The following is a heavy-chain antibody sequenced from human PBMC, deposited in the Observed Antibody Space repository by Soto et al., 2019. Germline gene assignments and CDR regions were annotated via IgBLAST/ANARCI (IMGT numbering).Heavy chain of an antibody. CDR3: ARTYSSGWDANYYYYYGMDV. D-gene: IGHD6-19*01. J-gene: IGHJ6*02. CDR1: GGTFSNYA. Sequence: QVQLVQSGAEVKKPVSSVKVSCNASGGTFSNYAISWVRQAPGQGLEWMGGVIPIFGTANYAQKFQGRVTITADESTNTAYMELSRLRSEDTAVYYCARTYSSGWDANYYYYYGMDVWGQGTTVTVSS. CDR2: VIPIFGTA. V-gene: IGHV1-69*12.